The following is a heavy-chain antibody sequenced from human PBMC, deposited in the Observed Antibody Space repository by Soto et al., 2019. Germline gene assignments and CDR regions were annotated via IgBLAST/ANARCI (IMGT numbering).Heavy chain of an antibody. CDR3: AGGGSGTSHV. D-gene: IGHD3-10*01. CDR1: DDSITGGGYF. CDR2: TYYRGNT. Sequence: QVQLQESGPGLVKPSQTLTLTCTVSDDSITGGGYFWTWIRQLPGKGLEWLGSTYYRGNTFYNPSLTRRGNISLDPSQRRVSLRVTSVTGADTAIYFCAGGGSGTSHVWGQGTLVIVSS. V-gene: IGHV4-31*02. J-gene: IGHJ4*02.